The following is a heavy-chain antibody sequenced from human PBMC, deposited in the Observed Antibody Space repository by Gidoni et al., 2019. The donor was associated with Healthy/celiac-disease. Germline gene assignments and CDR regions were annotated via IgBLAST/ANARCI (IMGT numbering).Heavy chain of an antibody. Sequence: QVQLQQSGPGLVKPSQTLSLTCAISGATVSSNSAAWHWIRQSPSRGLEWLGRTYYRSKWYNDYAVSVKSRITINPDTSKNQFSLQLNSVTPEDTAVYYCARDSMEVVINYGEPYYYYGMDVWGQGTTVTVSS. CDR1: GATVSSNSAA. D-gene: IGHD3-22*01. CDR2: TYYRSKWYN. J-gene: IGHJ6*02. CDR3: ARDSMEVVINYGEPYYYYGMDV. V-gene: IGHV6-1*01.